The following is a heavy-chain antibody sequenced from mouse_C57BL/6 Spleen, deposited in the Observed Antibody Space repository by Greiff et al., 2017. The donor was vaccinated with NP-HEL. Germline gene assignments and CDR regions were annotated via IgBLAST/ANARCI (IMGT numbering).Heavy chain of an antibody. J-gene: IGHJ2*01. Sequence: EVKVEESGEGLVKPGGSLKLSCAASGFTFSSYAMSWVRQTPEKRLEWVAYISSGGDYIYYADTVKGRFTISRDNARNTLYLQMSSLKSEDTAMYYCTRDPVPFYGFDYWGQGTTLTVSS. CDR3: TRDPVPFYGFDY. D-gene: IGHD1-1*01. CDR2: ISSGGDYI. CDR1: GFTFSSYA. V-gene: IGHV5-9-1*02.